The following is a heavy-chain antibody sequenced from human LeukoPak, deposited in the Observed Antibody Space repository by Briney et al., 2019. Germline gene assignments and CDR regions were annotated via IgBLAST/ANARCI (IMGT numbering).Heavy chain of an antibody. CDR1: GGSFSGYY. J-gene: IGHJ4*02. CDR3: AREDENGVSR. V-gene: IGHV4-34*01. Sequence: PSETLSLTCAVYGGSFSGYYWSWIRQPPGKGLEWIGEINHSGSTNYNPSLKSRVTVSVDTSKNQFSLKLSSVTAADTAVYYCAREDENGVSRWGQGTLVTVSS. CDR2: INHSGST. D-gene: IGHD2-15*01.